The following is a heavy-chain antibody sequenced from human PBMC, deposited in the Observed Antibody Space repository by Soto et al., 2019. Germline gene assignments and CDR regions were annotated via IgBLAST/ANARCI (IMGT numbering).Heavy chain of an antibody. J-gene: IGHJ4*02. Sequence: GGSLRLSCAASGFTFSTYAVHWVRQAPGKGLEWVAVISNDESKKYYANSVKGRFTISRDNSNNTGYLQMNSLRREDTAIYYCARSIAVAGLDYWGPGTLLTVSS. CDR3: ARSIAVAGLDY. V-gene: IGHV3-30-3*01. CDR2: ISNDESKK. CDR1: GFTFSTYA. D-gene: IGHD6-19*01.